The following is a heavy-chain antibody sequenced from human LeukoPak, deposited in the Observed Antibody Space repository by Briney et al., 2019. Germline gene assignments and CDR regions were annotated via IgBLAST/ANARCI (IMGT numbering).Heavy chain of an antibody. CDR2: FYTGGST. Sequence: SQTLSLTCTVSGGSIGSGTYYWTWLRQPAGKGLEWIGRFYTGGSTNYNPSLKSRVTISVDTSKNQFSLKLSSVTAADTAVYYCARDRPPDHPTGFDPWGQGTLVTVSS. D-gene: IGHD1-14*01. J-gene: IGHJ5*02. V-gene: IGHV4-61*02. CDR3: ARDRPPDHPTGFDP. CDR1: GGSIGSGTYY.